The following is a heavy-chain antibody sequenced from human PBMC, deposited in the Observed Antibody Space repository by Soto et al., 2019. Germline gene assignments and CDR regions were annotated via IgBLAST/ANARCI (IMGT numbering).Heavy chain of an antibody. J-gene: IGHJ4*02. Sequence: SETLSLTCAVYGGSFSGYYWSWIRQPPGKGLEWIGEINHSGSTNYNPSLTSLVTISVDTSKNQFSLKLSSVTAADTAVYYCARGRGYDSSGYYFTGGQGTLVTVSS. CDR2: INHSGST. CDR1: GGSFSGYY. V-gene: IGHV4-34*01. CDR3: ARGRGYDSSGYYFT. D-gene: IGHD3-22*01.